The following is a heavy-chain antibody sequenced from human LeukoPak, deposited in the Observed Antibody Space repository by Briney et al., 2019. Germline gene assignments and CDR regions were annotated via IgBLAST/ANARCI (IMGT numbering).Heavy chain of an antibody. V-gene: IGHV4-30-4*01. D-gene: IGHD1-14*01. CDR2: IYYSGST. CDR1: GGSISSGDYY. Sequence: SQTLSLTCTVSGGSISSGDYYWSWIRQPPGKSLEWIGYIYYSGSTYYNPSLKSRVTISVDTSKNQFSLKLSSVTAADTAVYYFGREDLGITFDPWGQGTPVTVSS. CDR3: GREDLGITFDP. J-gene: IGHJ5*02.